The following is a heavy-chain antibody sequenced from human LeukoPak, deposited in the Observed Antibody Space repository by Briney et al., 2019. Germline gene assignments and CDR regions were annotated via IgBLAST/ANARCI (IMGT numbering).Heavy chain of an antibody. J-gene: IGHJ4*02. CDR3: AKERGGEFDY. V-gene: IGHV3-30*02. D-gene: IGHD2-21*01. Sequence: GGSLRLSCAASGFTFSSYGMHWVRQAPGKGLEWVAFIRYDGSNKYYADSVKGRFTISRDNSKNTLYLQMNSLRAGDMAVYYCAKERGGEFDYWGQGTLVTVSS. CDR1: GFTFSSYG. CDR2: IRYDGSNK.